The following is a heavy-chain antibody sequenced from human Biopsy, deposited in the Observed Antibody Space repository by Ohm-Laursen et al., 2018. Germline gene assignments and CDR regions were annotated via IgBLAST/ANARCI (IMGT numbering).Heavy chain of an antibody. CDR2: INPSGSTT. CDR3: ARNAGWYGDLYYFDY. Sequence: GPSVKASCKASGYSFTSYYMHWVRQAPGQGLEWMGMINPSGSTTSYPQIFQCRVTMTRDTSKSTVYMELSSLRSADTVVYFCARNAGWYGDLYYFDYWGQGTLVTVSS. D-gene: IGHD6-19*01. V-gene: IGHV1-46*01. CDR1: GYSFTSYY. J-gene: IGHJ4*02.